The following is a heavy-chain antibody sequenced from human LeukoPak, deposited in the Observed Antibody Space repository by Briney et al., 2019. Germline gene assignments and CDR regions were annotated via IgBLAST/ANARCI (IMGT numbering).Heavy chain of an antibody. Sequence: GASVKVSCKASGGTFSSYAISWVRQAPGQGLEWMGGIIPIFGTANYAQKFQGRVTITADKSTSTAYMELSSLRSEDTAVYYCARDGMVAYYYYYYMDVWGKGTTVTVSS. CDR1: GGTFSSYA. CDR2: IIPIFGTA. D-gene: IGHD1-26*01. V-gene: IGHV1-69*06. J-gene: IGHJ6*03. CDR3: ARDGMVAYYYYYYMDV.